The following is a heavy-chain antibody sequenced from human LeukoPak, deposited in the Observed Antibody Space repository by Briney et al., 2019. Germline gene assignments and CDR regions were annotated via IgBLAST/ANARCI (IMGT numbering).Heavy chain of an antibody. CDR3: AKEDGKHYYYYYMDV. CDR2: ISGSGGST. CDR1: GFTFDDYG. J-gene: IGHJ6*03. Sequence: GGSLRLSCAASGFTFDDYGMSWVRQAPGKGPEWVSAISGSGGSTYYADSVKGRFTISRDNSKNTLYLQMNSLRAEDTAVYYCAKEDGKHYYYYYMDVWGKGTTVTVSS. D-gene: IGHD1-14*01. V-gene: IGHV3-23*01.